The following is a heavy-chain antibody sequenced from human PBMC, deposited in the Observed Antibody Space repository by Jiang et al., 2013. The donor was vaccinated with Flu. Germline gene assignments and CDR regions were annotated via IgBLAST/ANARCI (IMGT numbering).Heavy chain of an antibody. CDR3: ARVSGGAPVYYFDY. J-gene: IGHJ4*02. V-gene: IGHV1-18*01. CDR2: ISVYNGNT. CDR1: GYTFTSHG. D-gene: IGHD2-8*02. Sequence: GAEVKKPGASVKVSCKASGYTFTSHGINWVRQAPGQGLEWMGWISVYNGNTIYARKFQDRVTMTADTSTSSAYMELRSLGSDDTAVYYCARVSGGAPVYYFDYWGQGALVTVSS.